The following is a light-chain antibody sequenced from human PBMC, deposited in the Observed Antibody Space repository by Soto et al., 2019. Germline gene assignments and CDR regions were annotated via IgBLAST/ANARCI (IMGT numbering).Light chain of an antibody. Sequence: LPTHLASLTVSPGGPVTHTWGFSSGAVSNGHYPYWFQQKPGKAPRTLIHDTTNRHSWTPAPFSGSLLGGKAALTLSGAQPEDEAAYYCLLSYNGPYLFGTGTKVTV. J-gene: IGLJ1*01. CDR2: DTT. CDR1: SGAVSNGHY. CDR3: LLSYNGPYL. V-gene: IGLV7-46*01.